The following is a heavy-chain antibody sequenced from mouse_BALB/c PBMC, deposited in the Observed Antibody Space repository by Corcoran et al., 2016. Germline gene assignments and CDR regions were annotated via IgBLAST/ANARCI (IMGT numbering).Heavy chain of an antibody. CDR2: INPYNDGT. Sequence: EVQLQQSGPELVKPGASVKMSCKASGYTFTSYVMHWVKQKPGQGLEWIGYINPYNDGTKYNEKFKGKATLTSDKSSSTAYMALSSLTAEDSAGYYWSRSQYGNCVWYFDVWGAGTTVTVSS. V-gene: IGHV1S136*01. CDR1: GYTFTSYV. D-gene: IGHD2-10*02. CDR3: SRSQYGNCVWYFDV. J-gene: IGHJ1*01.